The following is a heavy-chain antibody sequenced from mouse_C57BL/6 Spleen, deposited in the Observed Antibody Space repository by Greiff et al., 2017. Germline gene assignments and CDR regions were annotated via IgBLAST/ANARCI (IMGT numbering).Heavy chain of an antibody. D-gene: IGHD1-1*01. CDR2: INPNNGGT. V-gene: IGHV1-18*01. CDR3: ARDPYYYGSSYGYFDV. CDR1: GYTFTDYN. J-gene: IGHJ1*03. Sequence: VQLKQSGPELVKPGASVKIPCKASGYTFTDYNMDWVKQSHGKSLEWIGDINPNNGGTIYNQKFKGKATLTVDKSSSTAYMELRSLTSEDTAVYYCARDPYYYGSSYGYFDVWGTGTTVTVSS.